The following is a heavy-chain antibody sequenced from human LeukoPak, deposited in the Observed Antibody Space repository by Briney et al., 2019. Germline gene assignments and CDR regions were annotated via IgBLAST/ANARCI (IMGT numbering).Heavy chain of an antibody. CDR2: IYYSGST. V-gene: IGHV4-39*07. CDR1: GGSISSSSYY. Sequence: SETLSLTCTVSGGSISSSSYYWGWIRQPPGKGLEWIGSIYYSGSTYYNPSLKSRVTISVDTSKNQFSLKLSSVTAADTAVYYCASRLASDYYGSGSYDYWGQGTLVTVSS. J-gene: IGHJ4*02. D-gene: IGHD3-10*01. CDR3: ASRLASDYYGSGSYDY.